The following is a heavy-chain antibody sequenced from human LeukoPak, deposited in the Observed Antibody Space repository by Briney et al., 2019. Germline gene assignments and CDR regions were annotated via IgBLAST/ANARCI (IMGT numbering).Heavy chain of an antibody. D-gene: IGHD3-10*01. CDR2: ISSSSSTI. J-gene: IGHJ4*02. CDR1: GFTFSNYI. V-gene: IGHV3-48*01. CDR3: ARVPSITMVRGVVYYFDY. Sequence: GGSLRLSCVASGFTFSNYIMNWVRQAPGKGLEWVSYISSSSSTIYYADSVKGRFTISRDNAKNSLYLQMNSLRAEDTAVYYCARVPSITMVRGVVYYFDYWGQGTLVTVSS.